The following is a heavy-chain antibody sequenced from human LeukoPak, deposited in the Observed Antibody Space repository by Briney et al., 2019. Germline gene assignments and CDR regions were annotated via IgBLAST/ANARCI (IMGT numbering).Heavy chain of an antibody. Sequence: PGGSLRLSCAASGFTFSSYAMHWVRRAPGKGLEWVAVISYDGSNKYYADSVEGRFTISRDNSKNTLYLQMNSLRADDRAVYYCARGGSSGWQNLVHYYDGMDVWGQGTTVTVSS. J-gene: IGHJ6*02. D-gene: IGHD6-19*01. V-gene: IGHV3-30-3*01. CDR3: ARGGSSGWQNLVHYYDGMDV. CDR1: GFTFSSYA. CDR2: ISYDGSNK.